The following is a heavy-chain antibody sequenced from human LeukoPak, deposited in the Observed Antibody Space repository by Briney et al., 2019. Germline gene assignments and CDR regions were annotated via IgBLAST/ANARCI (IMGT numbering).Heavy chain of an antibody. CDR2: ISSSSCYI. CDR1: GFTFSSYS. V-gene: IGHV3-21*01. D-gene: IGHD5-18*01. Sequence: GGSLRLSWAASGFTFSSYSMNSVRQAPGKGLEWVSSISSSSCYIYYADSVKGRFTISRDNAKNSLYLQMNSLRAEDTAVYYCARAQHTRYSYGYSFDYWGQGTLVTVSS. CDR3: ARAQHTRYSYGYSFDY. J-gene: IGHJ4*02.